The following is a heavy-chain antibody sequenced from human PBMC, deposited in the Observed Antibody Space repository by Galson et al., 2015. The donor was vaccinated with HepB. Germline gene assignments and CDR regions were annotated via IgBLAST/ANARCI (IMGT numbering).Heavy chain of an antibody. CDR1: GFTFSSYA. J-gene: IGHJ4*02. D-gene: IGHD6-19*01. CDR3: AREAGYSSAFDY. CDR2: ISYDGSNK. V-gene: IGHV3-30*04. Sequence: SLRLSCAASGFTFSSYAMHWVRQAPGKGLEWVAVISYDGSNKYYADSVKGRFTISRDNSKNTLYLQMNSLRAEDTAVYYCAREAGYSSAFDYWGQGTLVTVSS.